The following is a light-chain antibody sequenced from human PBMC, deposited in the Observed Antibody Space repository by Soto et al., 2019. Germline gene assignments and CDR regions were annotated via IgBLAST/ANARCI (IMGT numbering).Light chain of an antibody. CDR1: QSVSSN. J-gene: IGKJ1*01. Sequence: EIVMTQSPATLSVSPGERATLSCRASQSVSSNLAWYQQKPGQAPRLLIYGASTRATGIPARFSGSGSGTEFTLNISSLQYEDFAVYYCQQYNNWRTFGQGTKVEIK. V-gene: IGKV3-15*01. CDR2: GAS. CDR3: QQYNNWRT.